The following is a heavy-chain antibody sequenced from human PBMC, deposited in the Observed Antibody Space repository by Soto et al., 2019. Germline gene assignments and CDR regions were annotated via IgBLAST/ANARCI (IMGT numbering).Heavy chain of an antibody. Sequence: GGSLRLSCAASGFTFSSYAMSWVRQAPGKGLEWVSAISGSGGSTYYADSVKGRFTISRDNSKNTLYLQMNSLRAEDTAVYYCAKVALNDYYDSSGYVSYWGQGTLVTVSS. D-gene: IGHD3-22*01. J-gene: IGHJ4*02. CDR2: ISGSGGST. CDR1: GFTFSSYA. V-gene: IGHV3-23*01. CDR3: AKVALNDYYDSSGYVSY.